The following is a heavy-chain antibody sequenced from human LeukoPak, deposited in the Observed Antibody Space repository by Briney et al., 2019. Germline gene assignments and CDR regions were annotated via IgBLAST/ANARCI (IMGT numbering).Heavy chain of an antibody. CDR1: GYSITSSSW. CDR3: ARKENVYYYFDY. CDR2: IYHSGTT. V-gene: IGHV4-28*01. Sequence: PSETLSLTCAVSGYSITSSSWWGWIRQPPGRGLEWIGYIYHSGTTYYNPSLQSRVTMSVDTSKNQFSLKLSSVTAVDTAVYYCARKENVYYYFDYWGQGTLVTVSS. J-gene: IGHJ4*02. D-gene: IGHD2/OR15-2a*01.